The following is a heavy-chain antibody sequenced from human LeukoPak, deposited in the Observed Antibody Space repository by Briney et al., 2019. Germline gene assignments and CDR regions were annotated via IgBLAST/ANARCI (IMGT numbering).Heavy chain of an antibody. CDR2: IYDSGGT. J-gene: IGHJ4*02. CDR3: ARARPYSYGYYFDY. CDR1: GGSISSYH. V-gene: IGHV4-59*01. Sequence: SETLSLTCTVSGGSISSYHWNWIRQPPGKELEWIGHIYDSGGTNYNPSLRGRVTISVDTPKNHFSLKVTSVTAADTAVYYCARARPYSYGYYFDYWGQGTLVTVSS. D-gene: IGHD5-18*01.